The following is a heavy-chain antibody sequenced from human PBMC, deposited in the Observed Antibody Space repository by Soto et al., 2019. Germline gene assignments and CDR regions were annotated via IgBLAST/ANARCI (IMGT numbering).Heavy chain of an antibody. J-gene: IGHJ4*02. V-gene: IGHV4-4*02. CDR1: AGSISSSSW. Sequence: QVQLQESGPGLVKPSGTLSLTCAVSAGSISSSSWWSWVRQPPGKGLEWIGEIYHSGSTTYSPSRKSPVTISVDKSKNQFSLKLSSVTAADTAVYYCARRGDGSGSLDYWGRGTLVTVSS. CDR2: IYHSGST. CDR3: ARRGDGSGSLDY. D-gene: IGHD3-10*01.